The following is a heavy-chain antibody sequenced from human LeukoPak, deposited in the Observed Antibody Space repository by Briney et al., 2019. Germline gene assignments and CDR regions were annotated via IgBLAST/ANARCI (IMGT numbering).Heavy chain of an antibody. CDR3: ASLGYCTNGVCLPDY. D-gene: IGHD2-8*01. V-gene: IGHV5-51*01. CDR2: IYPGDSDT. Sequence: GESLKISCKGSGYSFTSYWIGWVRQMPGKGLEWMGIIYPGDSDTRYSPSFQGQVTISADKSISTAYLQWSSLKASDTAMDYCASLGYCTNGVCLPDYWGQGTLVTVSS. CDR1: GYSFTSYW. J-gene: IGHJ4*02.